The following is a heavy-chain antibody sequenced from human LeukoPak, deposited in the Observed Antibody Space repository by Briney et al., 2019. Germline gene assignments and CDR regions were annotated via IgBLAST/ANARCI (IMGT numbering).Heavy chain of an antibody. Sequence: ASVNVSCKASGYTFTSYGISWVRQAPGQGLEWMGWISAYNGNTNYAQKLQGRVTMTTDTSTSTAYMELRSLRSDDTAVYYCAGGRPLGFSGYGMFDYWGQGTLVTVSS. CDR2: ISAYNGNT. V-gene: IGHV1-18*01. CDR1: GYTFTSYG. CDR3: AGGRPLGFSGYGMFDY. J-gene: IGHJ4*02. D-gene: IGHD5-12*01.